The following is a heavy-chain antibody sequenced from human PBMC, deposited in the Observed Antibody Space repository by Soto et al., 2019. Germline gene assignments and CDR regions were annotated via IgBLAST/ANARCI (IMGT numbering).Heavy chain of an antibody. CDR1: GFTLGSYW. V-gene: IGHV3-7*01. J-gene: IGHJ4*02. CDR2: IKPDGSAT. CDR3: ARAGYCGPGCYYYFDY. D-gene: IGHD2-21*02. Sequence: PGGSLRLSCAVSGFTLGSYWMNWVRLIPGKGLEWVAYIKPDGSATYYVDSVKGRFTISRDNAKNSLYLQMNSLRVEDTSVYYCARAGYCGPGCYYYFDYWGQGTLVTVS.